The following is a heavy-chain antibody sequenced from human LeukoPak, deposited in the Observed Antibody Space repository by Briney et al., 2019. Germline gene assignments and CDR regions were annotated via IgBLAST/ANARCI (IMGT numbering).Heavy chain of an antibody. V-gene: IGHV3-23*01. CDR2: ISGSGSST. CDR3: AKDLWLYYFDY. J-gene: IGHJ4*02. CDR1: GFTFSSYA. D-gene: IGHD6-19*01. Sequence: GGSLRLSCAASGFTFSSYAMSWVRQAPGKGLEWVSAISGSGSSTYYADSVKGRFTISRDKSKNTLYLQMNSLRAEDTAVHYCAKDLWLYYFDYWGQGTLVTVSS.